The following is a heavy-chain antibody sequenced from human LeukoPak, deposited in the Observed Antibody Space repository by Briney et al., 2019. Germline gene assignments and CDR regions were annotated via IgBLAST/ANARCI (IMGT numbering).Heavy chain of an antibody. CDR1: GFTFDDYG. V-gene: IGHV3-13*01. Sequence: GGSLRLSCAASGFTFDDYGMSWVRQTAGKGLEWVSAVGIAADTFYAGSVKGRFSISRDNAESSLFLQMNSLRAGDTAVYYCAREGRMGTADAFDVWGQGTMVTVSS. J-gene: IGHJ3*01. CDR3: AREGRMGTADAFDV. CDR2: VGIAADT. D-gene: IGHD1-14*01.